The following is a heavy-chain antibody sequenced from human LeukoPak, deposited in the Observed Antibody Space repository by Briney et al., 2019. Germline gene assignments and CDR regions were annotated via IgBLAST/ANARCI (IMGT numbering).Heavy chain of an antibody. Sequence: ASVKVSCKASGYTFTDYYIHWVRQAPGQGPEWMGWINSNTGDTKYAQKFQDRVTLTQDTSISTAYMELSRLESDDTAVFYCARGRRLQLWGDYWGQRTPLTVSS. CDR3: ARGRRLQLWGDY. J-gene: IGHJ4*02. CDR2: INSNTGDT. D-gene: IGHD5-18*01. CDR1: GYTFTDYY. V-gene: IGHV1-2*02.